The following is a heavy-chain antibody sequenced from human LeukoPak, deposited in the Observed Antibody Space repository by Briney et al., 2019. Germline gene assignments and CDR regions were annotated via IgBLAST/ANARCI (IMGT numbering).Heavy chain of an antibody. D-gene: IGHD3-16*01. J-gene: IGHJ4*02. V-gene: IGHV4-59*08. Sequence: SSETLSLTCTVSGGSMTRYYWSWIRQPPGKGLEWIGYIYYSGSTDYNPSLKSRVTISVDTSKNQFYLKLSSVTAADTAVYYCASARLGGPFDYWGQGTLVTVSS. CDR3: ASARLGGPFDY. CDR1: GGSMTRYY. CDR2: IYYSGST.